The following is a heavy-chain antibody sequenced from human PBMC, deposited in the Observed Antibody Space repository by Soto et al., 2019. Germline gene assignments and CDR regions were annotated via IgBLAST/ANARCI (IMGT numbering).Heavy chain of an antibody. V-gene: IGHV3-23*01. CDR2: IDGIGSST. J-gene: IGHJ4*02. CDR3: AGGLDY. Sequence: EVQLLESGGGLVQPGRSLRLSCAASGFTFSNYGMKWVRQAPGKGPEWVSGIDGIGSSTYYADSVKGRFTISRDNSKNTLFLQMNSLRAEDTALYYCAGGLDYWGQGTLVTVSS. D-gene: IGHD2-15*01. CDR1: GFTFSNYG.